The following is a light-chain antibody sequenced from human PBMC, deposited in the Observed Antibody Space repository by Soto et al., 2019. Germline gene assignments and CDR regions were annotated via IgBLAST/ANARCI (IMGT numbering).Light chain of an antibody. CDR2: DVS. Sequence: QAVVTQPASVSGSPGQSITISCTGTSSDVGGYNYVSWYQHHPGKAPKLMIYDVSNRPSGVSIRFSGSKSGNTASLTISGLQAEDEADYYCSSYTSSSTLVVFGGGTKLTVL. CDR3: SSYTSSSTLVV. CDR1: SSDVGGYNY. V-gene: IGLV2-14*03. J-gene: IGLJ2*01.